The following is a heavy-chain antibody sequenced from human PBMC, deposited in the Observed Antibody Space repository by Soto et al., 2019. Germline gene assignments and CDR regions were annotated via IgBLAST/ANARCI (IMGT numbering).Heavy chain of an antibody. D-gene: IGHD3-22*01. V-gene: IGHV1-8*01. Sequence: GASVKVSCKASGYTFTSYDINWVRQATGQGLEWMGWMNPNSGNTGYAQKFQGRVTMTRNTSMSTAYMELSSLRSEDTAVYYCARLRDSSGYPDPFDIWGQGTMVTVSS. J-gene: IGHJ3*02. CDR2: MNPNSGNT. CDR3: ARLRDSSGYPDPFDI. CDR1: GYTFTSYD.